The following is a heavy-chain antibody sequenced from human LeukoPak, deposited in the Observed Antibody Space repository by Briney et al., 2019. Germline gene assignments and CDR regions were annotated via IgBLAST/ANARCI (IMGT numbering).Heavy chain of an antibody. CDR1: GGSISSGGYY. D-gene: IGHD4-23*01. Sequence: SQTLSLTCTVSGGSISSGGYYWSWIRQRPGKGLEWIGYIYYSGSPYYNPSLKSRVTISADTSKNQFSLKVSSVTAADTAVYYCARVLPDLRWDYGMDVWGQGTTVTVSS. CDR3: ARVLPDLRWDYGMDV. J-gene: IGHJ6*02. CDR2: IYYSGSP. V-gene: IGHV4-31*03.